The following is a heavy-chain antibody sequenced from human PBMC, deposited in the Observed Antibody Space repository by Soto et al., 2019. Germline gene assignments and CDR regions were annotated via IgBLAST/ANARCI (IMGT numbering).Heavy chain of an antibody. CDR1: GGFIRSTSYY. CDR2: IFFNGSP. Sequence: SETLSLTCTVPGGFIRSTSYYWAWIRQPPGKGLEWIGSIFFNGSPDYNPSLQSRVTISVGTSKNQFSLKLSSVAAADTAVYFCARQVGDYYFDYWGQGTLVTVSS. J-gene: IGHJ4*02. D-gene: IGHD4-17*01. CDR3: ARQVGDYYFDY. V-gene: IGHV4-39*01.